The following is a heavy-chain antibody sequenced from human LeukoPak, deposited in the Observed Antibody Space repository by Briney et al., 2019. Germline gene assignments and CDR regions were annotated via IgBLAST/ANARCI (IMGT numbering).Heavy chain of an antibody. Sequence: SETLSLTCTVSGGSITSYYWTWIRQPPGKGLEWIGSIYYSGSTNYNPSLKSRVTISVDTSKNQFSLQLSSVTAADTAVYYCARDNSVRDEAWWFNPWGQGTLVTVSS. CDR3: ARDNSVRDEAWWFNP. CDR1: GGSITSYY. CDR2: IYYSGST. D-gene: IGHD5-24*01. V-gene: IGHV4-59*01. J-gene: IGHJ5*02.